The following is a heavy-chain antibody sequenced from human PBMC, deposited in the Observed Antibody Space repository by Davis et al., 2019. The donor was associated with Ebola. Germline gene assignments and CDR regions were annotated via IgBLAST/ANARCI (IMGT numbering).Heavy chain of an antibody. D-gene: IGHD6-13*01. CDR3: ARARAAADVEY. CDR1: GGSIGSYY. V-gene: IGHV4-59*01. J-gene: IGHJ4*02. CDR2: IYYNERT. Sequence: PSETLSLTCTVSGGSIGSYYWNWIWQPPGEGLEWIGYIYYNERTFYNPSLKSRVTLSVDTSKDQFSLHLSSVSAADTAVYYCARARAAADVEYWGQGTLVTVSS.